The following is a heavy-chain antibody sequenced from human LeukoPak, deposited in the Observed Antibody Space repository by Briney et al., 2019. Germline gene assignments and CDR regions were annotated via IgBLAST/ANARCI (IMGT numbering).Heavy chain of an antibody. CDR1: GVSISSSNW. D-gene: IGHD1-26*01. J-gene: IGHJ4*02. CDR3: ARDDSGTYAALDY. Sequence: SGTLPLNCAVSGVSISSSNWWSWVRQPPGKGLEWIGEIYHSGSTNYNPSLKSRVTISVDKSKNHFSLNLSSVTAADTAVYYCARDDSGTYAALDYWGQGTLVTVSS. CDR2: IYHSGST. V-gene: IGHV4-4*02.